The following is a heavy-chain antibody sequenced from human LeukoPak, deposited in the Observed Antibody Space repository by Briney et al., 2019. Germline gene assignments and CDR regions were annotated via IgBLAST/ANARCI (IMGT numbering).Heavy chain of an antibody. CDR1: GGSISSRSYH. Sequence: SETLSLTCTVSGGSISSRSYHWSWIRQPPGKRLEWIGSTYFAGSTNYNPSLKSRVTISVDTSKNQFSLKLSSVTAADTAVYYCARRYSSSWYGPRPNWFDPWGQGTLVTVSS. D-gene: IGHD6-13*01. J-gene: IGHJ5*02. CDR2: TYFAGST. V-gene: IGHV4-39*07. CDR3: ARRYSSSWYGPRPNWFDP.